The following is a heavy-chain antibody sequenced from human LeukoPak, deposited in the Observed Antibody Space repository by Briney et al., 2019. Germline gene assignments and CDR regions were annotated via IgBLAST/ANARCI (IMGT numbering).Heavy chain of an antibody. CDR2: ISYDGSNK. V-gene: IGHV3-30-3*01. CDR1: GFTFSSYA. J-gene: IGHJ4*02. CDR3: ARGWSSGSVPPSLDY. Sequence: GGSLRLSCAASGFTFSSYAMHWVRQAPGKGLEWVAVISYDGSNKYYADSVKGRFTISRDNSKNTLYLQMNSLRAEDTALYYCARGWSSGSVPPSLDYWGQGTLVPVSS. D-gene: IGHD3-10*01.